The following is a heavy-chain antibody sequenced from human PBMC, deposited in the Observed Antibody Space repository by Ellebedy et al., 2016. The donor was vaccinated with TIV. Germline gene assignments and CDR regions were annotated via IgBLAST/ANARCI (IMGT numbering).Heavy chain of an antibody. V-gene: IGHV3-48*02. Sequence: GESLKISCAASGFPFSSYSLNWVRQAQGQGLEWLSYISRDGGATYYADSVRGRFTISRDNVKNSMFLQMNSLRDDDTAVYSCARDQHFAFDVWGRGTLVIVSS. CDR3: ARDQHFAFDV. J-gene: IGHJ2*01. CDR2: ISRDGGAT. CDR1: GFPFSSYS. D-gene: IGHD2/OR15-2a*01.